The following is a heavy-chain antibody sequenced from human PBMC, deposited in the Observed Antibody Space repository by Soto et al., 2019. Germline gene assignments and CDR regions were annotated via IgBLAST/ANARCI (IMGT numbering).Heavy chain of an antibody. CDR3: ARDADTSNHFYFFDS. J-gene: IGHJ4*02. D-gene: IGHD2-2*01. CDR1: GFNFIRYG. Sequence: HPGGSLRLSCAASGFNFIRYGMHWVRQAPGKGLEWIAGMSSDGSYTPYADSMKGRFTISRDNPKNTLFLQMHSLRAEDTAVYFCARDADTSNHFYFFDSWGQGNLVTVSS. CDR2: MSSDGSYT. V-gene: IGHV3-33*05.